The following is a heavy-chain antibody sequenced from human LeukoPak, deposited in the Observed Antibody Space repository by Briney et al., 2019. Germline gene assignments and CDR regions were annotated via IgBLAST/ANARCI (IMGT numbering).Heavy chain of an antibody. CDR3: AKERDYAEDMDV. J-gene: IGHJ6*03. D-gene: IGHD4-17*01. V-gene: IGHV3-33*06. Sequence: GRSLRPSCAPSGFTFSIYGTHSVSQAPSKWLGCVALILFVGTYEYYADSVKSRFTISRDNSNKTLYLQMNSLRAEDTAVYYCAKERDYAEDMDVWGKGTTVTVSS. CDR1: GFTFSIYG. CDR2: ILFVGTYE.